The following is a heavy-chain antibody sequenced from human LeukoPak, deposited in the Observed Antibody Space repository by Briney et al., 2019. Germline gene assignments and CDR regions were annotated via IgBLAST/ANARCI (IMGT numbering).Heavy chain of an antibody. CDR2: IYYSGST. CDR1: GGSIRSYY. D-gene: IGHD3-10*01. J-gene: IGHJ4*02. V-gene: IGHV4-59*12. Sequence: PSETLSLTCSVSGGSIRSYYWNWIRQPPGKGLEWLGHIYYSGSTYYHPSLKSRITNLLSTSKNHFISRLRPATTADKAAFYWGRERWEDGSYVMGFDYWGQGALVTVSS. CDR3: GRERWEDGSYVMGFDY.